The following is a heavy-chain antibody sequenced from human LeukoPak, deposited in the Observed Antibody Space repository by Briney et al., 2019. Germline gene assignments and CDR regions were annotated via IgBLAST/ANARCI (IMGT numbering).Heavy chain of an antibody. V-gene: IGHV4/OR15-8*01. D-gene: IGHD3-10*01. CDR3: ARRMGRRFGEKYYYYHYMDV. CDR2: IYHSGTT. CDR1: GDSISSDNW. Sequence: SETLSLTCGVSGDSISSDNWWSWVRQPPGKGLEWIGEIYHSGTTNYNPSLKSRVTISVDKSKNQFSLKLSSVTAADTAVYYCARRMGRRFGEKYYYYHYMDVWGKGTTVTISS. J-gene: IGHJ6*03.